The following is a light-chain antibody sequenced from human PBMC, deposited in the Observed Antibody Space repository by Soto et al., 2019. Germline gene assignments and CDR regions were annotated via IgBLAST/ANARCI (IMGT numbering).Light chain of an antibody. CDR2: LNSDGSH. Sequence: QLVRTQSPSASASLGASVKLTCTLSSGHSNYAIAWHQQQPAKGPRYLMKLNSDGSHSKGDGIPDRFSGSSSGAERYLTISSLQSEDEADYYCQTWGTGIQVFGGGTKLTVL. CDR3: QTWGTGIQV. V-gene: IGLV4-69*01. J-gene: IGLJ2*01. CDR1: SGHSNYA.